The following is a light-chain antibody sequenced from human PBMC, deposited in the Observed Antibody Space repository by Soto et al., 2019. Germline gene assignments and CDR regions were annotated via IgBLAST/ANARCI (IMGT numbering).Light chain of an antibody. V-gene: IGKV3-20*01. Sequence: EIVMTQSPATLCLSPGERATLSCRASQSVSSNLAWYQQKPGQAPRLLIHGASNRATGIPDRFSVSGSGADFTLTISRLENEDFAVYYCQQYDSSTRTFGQGTKVDIK. CDR3: QQYDSSTRT. CDR1: QSVSSN. J-gene: IGKJ1*01. CDR2: GAS.